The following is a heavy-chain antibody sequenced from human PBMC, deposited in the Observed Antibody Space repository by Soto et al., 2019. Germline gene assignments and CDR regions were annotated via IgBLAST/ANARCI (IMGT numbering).Heavy chain of an antibody. V-gene: IGHV3-53*01. D-gene: IGHD6-25*01. CDR1: GFTVSNNY. Sequence: EVQLVESGGGLIQPGGSLRLSCAVSGFTVSNNYMSWVRQAPGKGLEGVSVIYSGGYTAYGDSVKGRFTISRDNSKNTIFLKVNRREAAAAAVYSWATQRGGGGYWGQGTLVTVSS. J-gene: IGHJ4*02. CDR2: IYSGGYT. CDR3: ATQRGGGGY.